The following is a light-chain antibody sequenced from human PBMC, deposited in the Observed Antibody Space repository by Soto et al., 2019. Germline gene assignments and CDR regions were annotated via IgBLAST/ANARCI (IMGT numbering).Light chain of an antibody. Sequence: DIQMTQSPSSLSASVGDRVAITCRASQSISSYLNWYQQKQGKAPKRLIYAASSLQSGVPSRFSGSGSGTEFTLTISSLQPEDFATYYCLQHNTYPRTFGQGTKVDIK. CDR1: QSISSY. V-gene: IGKV1-17*01. CDR2: AAS. CDR3: LQHNTYPRT. J-gene: IGKJ1*01.